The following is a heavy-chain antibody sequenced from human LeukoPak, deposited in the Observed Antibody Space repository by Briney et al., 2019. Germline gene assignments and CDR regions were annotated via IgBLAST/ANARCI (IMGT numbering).Heavy chain of an antibody. CDR2: INKDGSER. CDR3: ARESKGRSKIDY. V-gene: IGHV3-7*01. CDR1: GFTFSGYW. D-gene: IGHD4-17*01. J-gene: IGHJ4*02. Sequence: GGSLRLSCAASGFTFSGYWMSWVRQAPGKGLEWVANINKDGSERYNVDSVKGRFTISRDNANKSLYLQMNSLRAEDTSVYYCARESKGRSKIDYWGQGTLVTVSS.